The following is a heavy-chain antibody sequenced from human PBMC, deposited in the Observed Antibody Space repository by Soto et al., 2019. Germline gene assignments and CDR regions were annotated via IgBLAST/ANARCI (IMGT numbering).Heavy chain of an antibody. CDR3: ASSGIVVVPAAMRGAFDI. CDR2: IYPGDSDT. V-gene: IGHV5-51*01. D-gene: IGHD2-2*01. J-gene: IGHJ3*02. Sequence: GESLKISCKGSGYSFTSYWIGWVRQMPGKGLEWMGIIYPGDSDTRYSPSFQGQVTISADKSISTAYLQWSSLKASDTAMYYCASSGIVVVPAAMRGAFDIWGQGTMVTVSS. CDR1: GYSFTSYW.